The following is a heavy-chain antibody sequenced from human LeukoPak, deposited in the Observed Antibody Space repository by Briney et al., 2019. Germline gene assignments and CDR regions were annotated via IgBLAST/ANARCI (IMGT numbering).Heavy chain of an antibody. CDR3: AKSRHESSGSIVN. CDR2: ISASGGSA. Sequence: SGESLRLSCAGSGFTYSNYAMSWVRQAPGKGLEWVSVISASGGSAYYADSVKGHFSISRDNSKNTLYLQMNRLRAEDTAVYYCAKSRHESSGSIVNWGQGALVTVSS. V-gene: IGHV3-23*01. J-gene: IGHJ4*02. CDR1: GFTYSNYA. D-gene: IGHD6-19*01.